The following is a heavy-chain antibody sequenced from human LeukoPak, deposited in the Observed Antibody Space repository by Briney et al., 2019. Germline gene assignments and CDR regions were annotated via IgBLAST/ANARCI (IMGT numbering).Heavy chain of an antibody. CDR2: FDPEDGET. J-gene: IGHJ4*02. CDR1: GYTLTELS. D-gene: IGHD1-26*01. Sequence: ASVKVSCKVSGYTLTELSMHWVRQAPGKGLEWMGGFDPEDGETIYAQKFQGRVTMTEDTSTDTVYMEMSSLRSEDTAVYYCATVLSGSYLGGSYFDYWGQGTLVTVSS. CDR3: ATVLSGSYLGGSYFDY. V-gene: IGHV1-24*01.